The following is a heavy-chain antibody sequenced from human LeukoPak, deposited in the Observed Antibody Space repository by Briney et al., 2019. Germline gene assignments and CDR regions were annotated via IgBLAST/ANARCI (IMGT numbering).Heavy chain of an antibody. J-gene: IGHJ4*02. V-gene: IGHV3-23*01. CDR1: GFTFSSYA. CDR3: AIMHGYYDGSGYWVQ. CDR2: ISPSADRT. D-gene: IGHD3-22*01. Sequence: GGSLRLSCAASGFTFSSYAMSWVRQAPGKGLEWVSFISPSADRTSNADSVEGRFTISRDNPRNTLYLQMNSLRDEDTAVYHCAIMHGYYDGSGYWVQWGQGTLVTVSS.